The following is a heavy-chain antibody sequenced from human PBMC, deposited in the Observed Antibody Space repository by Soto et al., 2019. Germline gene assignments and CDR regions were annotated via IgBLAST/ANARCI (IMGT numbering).Heavy chain of an antibody. D-gene: IGHD3-3*01. V-gene: IGHV4-34*01. Sequence: PSETLSLTCAVYGGSVSGYYWNWVRQPPGKGLEWIAEINHDGIINYNPSLMSRVTMSVDRSKNQFSLNLSSMTAADTAVYYCARYYDFRSAFYGMDVWGQGTTVT. CDR1: GGSVSGYY. CDR2: INHDGII. J-gene: IGHJ6*02. CDR3: ARYYDFRSAFYGMDV.